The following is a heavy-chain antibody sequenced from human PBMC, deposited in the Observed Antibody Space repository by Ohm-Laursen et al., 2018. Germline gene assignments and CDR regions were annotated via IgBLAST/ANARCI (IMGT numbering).Heavy chain of an antibody. D-gene: IGHD1-26*01. V-gene: IGHV3-11*04. CDR2: ISSSGTNI. J-gene: IGHJ4*02. CDR3: ARTRVGLSLDY. Sequence: SLRLSCTASGFTFSDYYMSWIRQAPGKGLEWVSYISSSGTNIHYADSVKGRFTISRDNAKNSLYLQMNSLRAEDTAVYYCARTRVGLSLDYWGQGTLVTVSS. CDR1: GFTFSDYY.